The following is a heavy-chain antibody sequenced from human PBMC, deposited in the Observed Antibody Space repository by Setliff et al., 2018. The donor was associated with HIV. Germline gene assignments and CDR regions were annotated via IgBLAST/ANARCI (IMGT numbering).Heavy chain of an antibody. V-gene: IGHV4-39*07. D-gene: IGHD3-3*01. CDR2: IYYSGST. CDR1: GGSISSNTYY. CDR3: AREAVFGAVPDDGNDAFDI. J-gene: IGHJ3*02. Sequence: SETLSLTCSVSGGSISSNTYYWGWIRQPPGKGLEWIGTIYYSGSTYYNPSLQSRVTISVDTSKSQFSLKLSSVTAADTAVYYCAREAVFGAVPDDGNDAFDIWGQGTMVTVSS.